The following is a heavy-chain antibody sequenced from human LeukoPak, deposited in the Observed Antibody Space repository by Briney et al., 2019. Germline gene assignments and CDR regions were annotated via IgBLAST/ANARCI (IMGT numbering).Heavy chain of an antibody. CDR3: ARVYPQLRYFDWYHFDY. Sequence: PGGSLRLSCAASGFTFSSYWMSWVRQAPGKGLEWVANIKQDGSEKYYVDSVKGRFTISRDNAKNSLYLQMNSLRAEDTAVYYCARVYPQLRYFDWYHFDYWGQGTLVTVSS. J-gene: IGHJ4*02. V-gene: IGHV3-7*01. CDR2: IKQDGSEK. D-gene: IGHD3-9*01. CDR1: GFTFSSYW.